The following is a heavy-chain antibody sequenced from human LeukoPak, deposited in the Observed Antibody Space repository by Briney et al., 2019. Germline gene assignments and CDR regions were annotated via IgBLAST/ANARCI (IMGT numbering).Heavy chain of an antibody. CDR3: AKDGVATTYYYYYYYMDV. D-gene: IGHD5-12*01. CDR2: ISYDGSNK. J-gene: IGHJ6*03. Sequence: HPGGSPRLSCAASGFTFSSYGMHWVRQAPGKGLEWMAVISYDGSNKYYTDSVKGRFPISRDNSKNTLYLQMNSLRAEDTAVYYCAKDGVATTYYYYYYYMDVWGKGTTVTVSS. V-gene: IGHV3-30*18. CDR1: GFTFSSYG.